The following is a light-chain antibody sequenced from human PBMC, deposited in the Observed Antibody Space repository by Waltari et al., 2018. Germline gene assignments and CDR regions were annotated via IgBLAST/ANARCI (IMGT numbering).Light chain of an antibody. V-gene: IGLV3-1*01. CDR3: QAWDSSPYV. CDR1: QLGHQY. CDR2: EDN. Sequence: SSALTQPPSVSVSPGQTASIPCSGDQLGHQYASWSQQKPGQSPLLVIYEDNKRPSGIPERFSGSSSGNTATLTISGTQAMDEADYYCQAWDSSPYVFGTGTKVTVL. J-gene: IGLJ1*01.